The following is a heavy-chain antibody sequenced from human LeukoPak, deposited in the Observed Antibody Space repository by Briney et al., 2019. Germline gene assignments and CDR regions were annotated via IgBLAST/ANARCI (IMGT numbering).Heavy chain of an antibody. Sequence: GGSLRLFCAVSGFTFTSNWMHWVRQARGKGLVWVSRINRDGSSTDYADSVKGRFTISRDNAKNTLFLQMSSLRAEDTAVYYCARGSGVGDYWGQGTLVTVSS. V-gene: IGHV3-74*01. D-gene: IGHD3-3*01. CDR3: ARGSGVGDY. CDR2: INRDGSST. J-gene: IGHJ4*02. CDR1: GFTFTSNW.